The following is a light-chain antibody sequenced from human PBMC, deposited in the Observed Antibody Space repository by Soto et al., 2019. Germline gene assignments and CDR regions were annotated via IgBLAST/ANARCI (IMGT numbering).Light chain of an antibody. J-gene: IGKJ5*01. Sequence: EIVMTQSPAPLSVSPGERATLSCKSSQSVSSNLAWYQQKPGQAPRLLIYGASTRATGIPARFSGSGSGADFTLTISRLETEDFAVYYCQQYTNWPPITFGQGTRLEIK. CDR3: QQYTNWPPIT. CDR1: QSVSSN. V-gene: IGKV3-15*01. CDR2: GAS.